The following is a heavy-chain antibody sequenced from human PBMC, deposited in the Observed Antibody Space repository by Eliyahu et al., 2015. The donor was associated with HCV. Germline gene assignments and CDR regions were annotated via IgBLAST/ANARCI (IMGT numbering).Heavy chain of an antibody. Sequence: QVQLQESGPGLVKPSXTLSLTCPVSAGPXXRVXFYWAWIRQPAGKGLEWIGRIYTSGSTNYNPSLKSRVTISLDTSKNQFSLKVTSVTAADTAVYFCARVDPVAGRDFWGQGTLVTVSS. V-gene: IGHV4-61*02. D-gene: IGHD6-19*01. CDR3: ARVDPVAGRDF. J-gene: IGHJ4*02. CDR1: AGPXXRVXFY. CDR2: IYTSGST.